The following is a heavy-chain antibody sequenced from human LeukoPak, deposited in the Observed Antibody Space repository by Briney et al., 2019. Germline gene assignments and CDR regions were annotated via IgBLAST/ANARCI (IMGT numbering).Heavy chain of an antibody. CDR2: VGSSGGST. V-gene: IGHV3-23*01. CDR1: GFALSTYA. D-gene: IGHD2-2*01. J-gene: IGHJ6*02. CDR3: AKGIYCTSNSCYRRGMDV. Sequence: GGSLRLPCVASGFALSTYAMNWVRQAPGKGLEWVSVVGSSGGSTYYADSVKGRFTISRDTSKNTLYLQMSSLRAEDTAVYYCAKGIYCTSNSCYRRGMDVWGQGTTVTVSS.